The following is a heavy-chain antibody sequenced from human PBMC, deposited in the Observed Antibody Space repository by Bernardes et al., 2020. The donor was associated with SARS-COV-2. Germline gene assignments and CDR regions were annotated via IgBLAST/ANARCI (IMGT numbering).Heavy chain of an antibody. CDR1: GYTFTSYG. Sequence: ASVKVSCKASGYTFTSYGISWVRQAPGQGLEWMGWISAYNGNTNYAQKLQGRVTMTTDTSTSTAYMELRSLRSDDTAVYYCASRLSSGWSDYYYYGMDVWGQGTTVTVSS. D-gene: IGHD6-19*01. V-gene: IGHV1-18*01. J-gene: IGHJ6*02. CDR3: ASRLSSGWSDYYYYGMDV. CDR2: ISAYNGNT.